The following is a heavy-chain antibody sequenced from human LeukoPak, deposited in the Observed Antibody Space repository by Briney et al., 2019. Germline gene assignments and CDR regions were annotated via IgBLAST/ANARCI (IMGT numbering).Heavy chain of an antibody. CDR3: ARAGVTTDYGMDV. Sequence: SETLSLTCTVSGVSISSYYWSWIRQPPGKGLEWIGYIYYSGSTNYNPSLKSRVTISVDTSKNQFSLKLSSVTAADTAVYYCARAGVTTDYGMDVWGQGTTVTVSS. CDR1: GVSISSYY. V-gene: IGHV4-59*01. CDR2: IYYSGST. J-gene: IGHJ6*02. D-gene: IGHD3-3*01.